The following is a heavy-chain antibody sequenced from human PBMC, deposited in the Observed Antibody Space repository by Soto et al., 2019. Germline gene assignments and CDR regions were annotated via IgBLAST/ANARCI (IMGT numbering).Heavy chain of an antibody. D-gene: IGHD1-1*01. V-gene: IGHV3-30-3*01. Sequence: QVQLVESGGGVVQPGRSLRLSCAASGFTFSSYAMHWVRQAPGKGLEWVAVISYDGSNKYYADSVKGRFTISRDNSKKRLDLQMSSLRAEDTAVYYCARPLWRDDDNWGYFDLWGRGTLVAVSS. J-gene: IGHJ2*01. CDR2: ISYDGSNK. CDR1: GFTFSSYA. CDR3: ARPLWRDDDNWGYFDL.